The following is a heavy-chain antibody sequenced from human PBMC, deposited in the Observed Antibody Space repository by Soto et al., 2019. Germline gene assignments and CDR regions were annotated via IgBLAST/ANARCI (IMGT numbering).Heavy chain of an antibody. Sequence: ASLKVSCKASGGTFSRYAISWVRQAPGQVLEWMGGIIPIFGTANYAQKFQGRVTITADESTSTAYMELSSLRSEDTAVYYCAVPRDYSNYARANWFDPWGQGTLVTV. D-gene: IGHD4-4*01. CDR3: AVPRDYSNYARANWFDP. CDR1: GGTFSRYA. J-gene: IGHJ5*02. V-gene: IGHV1-69*13. CDR2: IIPIFGTA.